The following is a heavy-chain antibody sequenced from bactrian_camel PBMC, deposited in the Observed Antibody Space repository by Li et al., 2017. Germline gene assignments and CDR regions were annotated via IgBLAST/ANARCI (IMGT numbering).Heavy chain of an antibody. V-gene: IGHV3S45*01. Sequence: HVQLVESGGGSVQAGGSLRLSCKVSGHSRGSNCVGWYRLPPGRAPAEREGIAAIRRDGGETWYAASVKGRFTISKERTGNTLYLIMKDLKPEDTGMYYCAVDADWDNGGCTWWLLRRNLTAFPGDSAYWGAGTQVTVS. CDR3: AVDADWDNGGCTWWLLRRNLTAFPGDSAY. CDR2: IRRDGGET. CDR1: GHSRGSNC. D-gene: IGHD2*01. J-gene: IGHJ4*01.